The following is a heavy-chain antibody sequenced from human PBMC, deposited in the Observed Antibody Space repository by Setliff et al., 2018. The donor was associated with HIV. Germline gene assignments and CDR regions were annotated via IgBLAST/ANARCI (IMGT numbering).Heavy chain of an antibody. CDR3: AKAARDYYDSSGYYIGIDY. V-gene: IGHV3-9*01. CDR1: GFKIEEYA. D-gene: IGHD3-22*01. J-gene: IGHJ4*02. CDR2: ISWNSINI. Sequence: PGGSLRLSCVGSGFKIEEYAMAWVRQVPGKGLEWVSSISWNSINIDYADSVKGRFTISRDNSKSTLYLQMNSLRAEDTAVYYCAKAARDYYDSSGYYIGIDYWGRGTLVTVSS.